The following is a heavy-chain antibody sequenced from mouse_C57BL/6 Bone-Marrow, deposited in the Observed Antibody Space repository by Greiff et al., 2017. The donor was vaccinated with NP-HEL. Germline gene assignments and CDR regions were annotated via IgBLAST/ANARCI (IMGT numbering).Heavy chain of an antibody. D-gene: IGHD1-1*01. Sequence: EVMLVESGGGLVQPGGSLKLSCAASGFTFSDYYMYWVRQTPEKRLEWVAYISNGGGSTYYPDTVKGRFTISRDNAKNTLYLQMSRLKSEDTAMYYCARRSFITTVGYYFDYWGQGTTLTVSS. CDR1: GFTFSDYY. V-gene: IGHV5-12*01. J-gene: IGHJ2*01. CDR3: ARRSFITTVGYYFDY. CDR2: ISNGGGST.